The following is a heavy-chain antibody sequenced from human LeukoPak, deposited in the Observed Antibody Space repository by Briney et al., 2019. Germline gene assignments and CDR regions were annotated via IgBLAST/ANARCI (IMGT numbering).Heavy chain of an antibody. V-gene: IGHV1-18*01. J-gene: IGHJ4*02. D-gene: IGHD1-26*01. CDR2: INTYNGNT. Sequence: GASVKVSCKASGYTFTSYGISWVRQAPGQGLEWMGWINTYNGNTNYAQKLQGRVTMTTDTSTSTAYMELRSLRSDDTAVYYCARGVVGATLYYLDYWGQGTLVTVSS. CDR1: GYTFTSYG. CDR3: ARGVVGATLYYLDY.